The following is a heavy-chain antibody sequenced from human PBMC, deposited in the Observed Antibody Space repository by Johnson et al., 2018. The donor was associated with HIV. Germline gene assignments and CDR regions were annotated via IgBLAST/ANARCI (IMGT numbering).Heavy chain of an antibody. V-gene: IGHV3-30-3*01. D-gene: IGHD3-3*01. J-gene: IGHJ3*01. CDR3: AREAYYARAFDL. Sequence: VESGGGVVQPGGSLRLSCAASGFSFSRYVMHWVRQAPGKGLEWVAVISYDGSNKYYADSVKGRFTISRDNSKNTLYLQMNSLRVEDTAVYYCAREAYYARAFDLWGQGTMVTVSS. CDR1: GFSFSRYV. CDR2: ISYDGSNK.